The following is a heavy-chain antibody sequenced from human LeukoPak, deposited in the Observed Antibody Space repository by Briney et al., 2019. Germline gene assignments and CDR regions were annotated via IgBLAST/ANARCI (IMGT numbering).Heavy chain of an antibody. V-gene: IGHV3-15*01. CDR2: IKSKTDGRTT. Sequence: PRGSLTLTCAASGCTFRNAWLRWVRPPPARGGEWVGRIKSKTDGRTTDYAAPVKGRFTISRDDSKNTLYLQMNSLKTEDTAVYYCTTFSSWYGGYWGQGTLVTVSS. CDR1: GCTFRNAW. J-gene: IGHJ4*02. CDR3: TTFSSWYGGY. D-gene: IGHD6-13*01.